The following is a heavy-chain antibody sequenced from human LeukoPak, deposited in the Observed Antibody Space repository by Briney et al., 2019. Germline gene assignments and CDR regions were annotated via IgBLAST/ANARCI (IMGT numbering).Heavy chain of an antibody. CDR2: IWYDGSNK. V-gene: IGHV3-33*01. Sequence: GRSLRLSCAASGFTFNNFTMPCVRQAPAKGPECVALIWYDGSNKYYADSVRGRFTISRDNSKNTLYLQMNSLRAEDTAVYYCARDRGYSYAHPLDFWGQGTLVTVSS. CDR1: GFTFNNFT. D-gene: IGHD5-18*01. CDR3: ARDRGYSYAHPLDF. J-gene: IGHJ4*02.